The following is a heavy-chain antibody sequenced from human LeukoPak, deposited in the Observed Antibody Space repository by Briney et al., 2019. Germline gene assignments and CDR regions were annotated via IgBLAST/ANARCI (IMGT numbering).Heavy chain of an antibody. J-gene: IGHJ4*01. CDR2: IYYSGST. V-gene: IGHV4-31*03. CDR1: GASICSGGFY. D-gene: IGHD5-18*01. Sequence: PSETLSHTCTVSGASICSGGFYWHWIRQHPGKGPEWIGYIYYSGSTYYNPSLKTRVTISVDTSKNQFSLKLSSVTAADTAVYYCARDGSNSGSGGYYSDCLGHGTLVTVSS. CDR3: ARDGSNSGSGGYYSDC.